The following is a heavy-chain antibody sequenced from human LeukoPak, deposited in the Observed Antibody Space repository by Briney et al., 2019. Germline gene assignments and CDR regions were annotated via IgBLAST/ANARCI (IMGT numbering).Heavy chain of an antibody. D-gene: IGHD1-26*01. Sequence: GGSLRLSCAASGFIFSSYEMNWVRQAPREGLEWVSYISSSGSTIYYADSVKGRFTISRDNAKNSLYLKMNSLRAEDTAVYYCAKGHGWEASYYYYYMDVWGKGTTVTISS. V-gene: IGHV3-48*03. CDR1: GFIFSSYE. CDR3: AKGHGWEASYYYYYMDV. CDR2: ISSSGSTI. J-gene: IGHJ6*03.